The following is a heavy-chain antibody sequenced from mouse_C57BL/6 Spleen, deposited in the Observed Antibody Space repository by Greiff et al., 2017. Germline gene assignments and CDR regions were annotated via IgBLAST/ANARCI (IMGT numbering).Heavy chain of an antibody. J-gene: IGHJ4*01. V-gene: IGHV5-17*01. CDR2: ISSGSSTI. Sequence: EVQWVESGGGLVKPGGSLKLSCAASGFTFSDYGMHWVRQAPEKGLEWVAYISSGSSTIYYADTVKGRFTISRDNAKNTLFLQMTSLRSEDTAMYYCARDYDYDYYAMDYWGQGTSVTVSS. CDR3: ARDYDYDYYAMDY. CDR1: GFTFSDYG. D-gene: IGHD2-4*01.